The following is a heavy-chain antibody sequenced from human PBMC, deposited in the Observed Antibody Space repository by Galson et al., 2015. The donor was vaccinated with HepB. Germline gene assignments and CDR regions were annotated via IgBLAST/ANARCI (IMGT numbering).Heavy chain of an antibody. J-gene: IGHJ6*02. Sequence: SVKVSCKASGGTFSSYAISWVRQAPGQGLEWRGGIIPIFGTANYAQKFQGRVTITADESTSTAYMELSSLRSEDTAVYYCARDGRRSSGSYLHTNYYYYYGMDVWGQGTTVTVSS. CDR3: ARDGRRSSGSYLHTNYYYYYGMDV. D-gene: IGHD3-10*01. CDR2: IIPIFGTA. V-gene: IGHV1-69*13. CDR1: GGTFSSYA.